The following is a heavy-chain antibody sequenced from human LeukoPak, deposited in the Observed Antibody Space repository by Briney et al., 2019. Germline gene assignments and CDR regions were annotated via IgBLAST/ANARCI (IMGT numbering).Heavy chain of an antibody. CDR3: ARAIAGDYNDY. V-gene: IGHV1-18*01. CDR2: ISAYNGNT. D-gene: IGHD3-16*02. Sequence: GASVKVSCKASGYTFSNYGISWVRQAPGQGLEWMGWISAYNGNTNYAQKLQGRVTMTTDTSTSTAYMELRSLRSDDTAVYYCARAIAGDYNDYWSQGTLVTVSS. J-gene: IGHJ4*02. CDR1: GYTFSNYG.